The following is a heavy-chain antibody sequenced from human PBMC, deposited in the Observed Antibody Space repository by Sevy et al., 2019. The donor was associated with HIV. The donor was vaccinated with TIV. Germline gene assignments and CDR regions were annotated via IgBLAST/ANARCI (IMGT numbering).Heavy chain of an antibody. J-gene: IGHJ4*02. Sequence: ASVKVSCKASGRTFTDYFMHWVRQAPGQGLEWMGWINPDSGDTKYAQKFHGRVTLTRDTSISTAYMELSRLKSDDTAVYYCASPGGYRYGSLLDYWGQGTLVTVSS. D-gene: IGHD5-18*01. CDR2: INPDSGDT. V-gene: IGHV1-2*02. CDR1: GRTFTDYF. CDR3: ASPGGYRYGSLLDY.